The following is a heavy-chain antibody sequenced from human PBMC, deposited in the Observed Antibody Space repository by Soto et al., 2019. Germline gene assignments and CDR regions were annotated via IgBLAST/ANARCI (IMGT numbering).Heavy chain of an antibody. J-gene: IGHJ4*02. CDR3: ARLRRYGDYLDY. Sequence: PSETLSLTCTVSGGSISSGGYYWSWIRQHPGKGLEWIGYIYYSGSTYYNPSLKSRVTISVDTSKNQFSLKLSSVTAADTAVYYCARLRRYGDYLDYWGQGTLVTVS. V-gene: IGHV4-31*03. CDR1: GGSISSGGYY. D-gene: IGHD4-17*01. CDR2: IYYSGST.